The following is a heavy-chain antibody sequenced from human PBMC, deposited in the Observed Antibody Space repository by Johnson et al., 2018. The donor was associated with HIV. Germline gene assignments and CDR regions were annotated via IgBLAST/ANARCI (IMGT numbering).Heavy chain of an antibody. V-gene: IGHV3-23*01. CDR1: GFTFDDYG. CDR3: ARDRYPRRYFDWLFDAF. Sequence: EVLLLESGGGVVRPGESLRLSCVVSGFTFDDYGMSWVRQGPGKGLEWVSGISGSGGSTYYADSVKGRFTISRDNSKNTLYLQMNSLRAEDTAVYYCARDRYPRRYFDWLFDAF. D-gene: IGHD3-9*01. CDR2: ISGSGGST. J-gene: IGHJ3*01.